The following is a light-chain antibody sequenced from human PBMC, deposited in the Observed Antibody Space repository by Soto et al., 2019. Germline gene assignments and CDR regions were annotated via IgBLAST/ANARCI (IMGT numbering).Light chain of an antibody. Sequence: DVVMTQSSLSLPVTLGQPASISCRSSQSLVHSDGNTYLNWFQQRPGQSPRRLMYKVSNRGSGVPDRFSGSGSGTDSTLQISRVEAEDVGVYYCMQGTHWPLTFGQGTRLEIK. V-gene: IGKV2-30*02. J-gene: IGKJ5*01. CDR3: MQGTHWPLT. CDR2: KVS. CDR1: QSLVHSDGNTY.